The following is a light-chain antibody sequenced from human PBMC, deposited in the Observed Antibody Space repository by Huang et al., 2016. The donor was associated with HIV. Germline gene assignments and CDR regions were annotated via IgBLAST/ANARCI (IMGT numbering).Light chain of an antibody. CDR3: QHYNDWPRT. V-gene: IGKV3D-15*01. J-gene: IGKJ2*01. CDR2: VTS. Sequence: EIVMTQSPATLSVSPGETVALSCRASQSLSGNLAWYQHKPGQTPRLLIYVTSIRAAGVPGRFSGSGSGSEFTLTISSLLSEDSAVYYCQHYNDWPRTFGQGTKLEIK. CDR1: QSLSGN.